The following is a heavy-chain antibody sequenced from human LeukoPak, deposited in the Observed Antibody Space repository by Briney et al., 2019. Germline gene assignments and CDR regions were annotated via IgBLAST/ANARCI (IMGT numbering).Heavy chain of an antibody. CDR3: TRDAGTT. V-gene: IGHV3-53*01. J-gene: IGHJ1*01. CDR2: IYGDGST. D-gene: IGHD1-1*01. CDR1: GFTVRSNY. Sequence: GGSLRLSCAVSGFTVRSNYMSWVRQAPGKGLEWVSVIYGDGSTYNADSVKGRFTISRDNSKNTLYLQMNSLRAGDTAVYYCTRDAGTTWGQGTLVTVSS.